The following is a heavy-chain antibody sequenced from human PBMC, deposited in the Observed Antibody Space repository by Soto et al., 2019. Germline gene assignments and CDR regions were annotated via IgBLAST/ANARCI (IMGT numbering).Heavy chain of an antibody. Sequence: GGSLRLSCAASGFTFSSYGMHWVRQAPGKGLEWVAVIWYDGSNKYYADSVKGRFTISRDNSKNTLYLQMNSLRAEDTAVYYCASQYCRGGSCLVHDAFEIWGKGTTVTVSS. CDR2: IWYDGSNK. V-gene: IGHV3-33*01. CDR1: GFTFSSYG. D-gene: IGHD2-15*01. J-gene: IGHJ3*02. CDR3: ASQYCRGGSCLVHDAFEI.